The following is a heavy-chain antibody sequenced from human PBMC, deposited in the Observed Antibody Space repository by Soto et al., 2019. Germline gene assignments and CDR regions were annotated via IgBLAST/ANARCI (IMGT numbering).Heavy chain of an antibody. V-gene: IGHV6-1*01. J-gene: IGHJ6*02. CDR2: TYYRSKWYN. D-gene: IGHD5-18*01. Sequence: PSQTLSLTCAISGDSVSTNSAAWNWIRQSPSRGLEWLGRTYYRSKWYNDYAESVKSRITINPDTSKNQFSLQLNSVTPEDTAVYFCARETLQGGYSNGLYYYYGMDVWGQGTTVTVSS. CDR1: GDSVSTNSAA. CDR3: ARETLQGGYSNGLYYYYGMDV.